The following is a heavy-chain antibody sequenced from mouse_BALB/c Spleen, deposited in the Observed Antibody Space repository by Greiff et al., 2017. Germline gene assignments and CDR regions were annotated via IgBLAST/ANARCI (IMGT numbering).Heavy chain of an antibody. V-gene: IGHV1-62-2*01. J-gene: IGHJ3*01. CDR1: GYTFTEYI. CDR3: ARHEDGLGGPAWFAY. D-gene: IGHD3-3*01. CDR2: FYPGSGSI. Sequence: VHLVESGAELVKPGASVKLSCKASGYTFTEYIIHWVKQRSGQGLEWIGWFYPGSGSIKYNEKFKDKATLTADKSSSTVYMELSRLTSEDSAVYFCARHEDGLGGPAWFAYWGQGTLVTVSA.